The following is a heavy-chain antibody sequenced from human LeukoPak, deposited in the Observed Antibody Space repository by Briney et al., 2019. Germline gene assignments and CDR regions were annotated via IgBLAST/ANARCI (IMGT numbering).Heavy chain of an antibody. CDR3: AKEGTYTYGASDFDY. J-gene: IGHJ4*02. CDR1: GVSISSSSYY. V-gene: IGHV4-39*06. D-gene: IGHD4/OR15-4a*01. Sequence: SETLSLTCTVSGVSISSSSYYWGWIRQPPGKGLEWIGSIYSSGSTYYNPSLKSRVTFSVDTSKNQFTLKLSSVTAADTAVYYCAKEGTYTYGASDFDYWGQGTLVTVSS. CDR2: IYSSGST.